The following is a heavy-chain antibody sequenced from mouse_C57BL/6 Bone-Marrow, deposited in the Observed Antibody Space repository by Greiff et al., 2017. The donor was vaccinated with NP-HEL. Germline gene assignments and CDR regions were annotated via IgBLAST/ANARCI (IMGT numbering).Heavy chain of an antibody. CDR3: ARLGRKHFEV. Sequence: QVQLQQPGAELVMPGASVKLSCKASGYTFTSYWMHWVKQRPGQGLEWIGEIDPSDSYTNYNQKFKGKSTLTVDKSSSTAYMQLSSLTSEDSAVYYCARLGRKHFEVWGTGTTVTVAS. CDR1: GYTFTSYW. CDR2: IDPSDSYT. D-gene: IGHD4-1*01. J-gene: IGHJ1*03. V-gene: IGHV1-69*01.